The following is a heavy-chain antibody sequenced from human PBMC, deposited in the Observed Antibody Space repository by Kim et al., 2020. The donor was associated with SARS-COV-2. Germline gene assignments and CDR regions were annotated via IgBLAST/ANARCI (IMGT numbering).Heavy chain of an antibody. Sequence: GGSLRLSCAASGFTFSSYGMHWVRQAPGKGLEWVAVISYDGSNKYYADSVKGRFTISRDNSKNTLYLQMNSLRAEDTAVYYCAKDLRRSSGWYVGDYYYYGMDVWGQGTTVTVSS. CDR2: ISYDGSNK. J-gene: IGHJ6*02. CDR1: GFTFSSYG. D-gene: IGHD6-19*01. CDR3: AKDLRRSSGWYVGDYYYYGMDV. V-gene: IGHV3-30*18.